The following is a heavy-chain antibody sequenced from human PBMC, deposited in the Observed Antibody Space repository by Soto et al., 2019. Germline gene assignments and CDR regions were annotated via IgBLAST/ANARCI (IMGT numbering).Heavy chain of an antibody. Sequence: RASVKVSCKASGYTFTSYGISWVRQAPGQGLEWMGWISAYNGNTNYAQKLQGRVTMTTDTSTSTAYMELRSLRSDDTAVYYCAKDFLTGTTDYWGQGVLVTVSS. J-gene: IGHJ4*02. D-gene: IGHD1-1*01. V-gene: IGHV1-18*04. CDR2: ISAYNGNT. CDR1: GYTFTSYG. CDR3: AKDFLTGTTDY.